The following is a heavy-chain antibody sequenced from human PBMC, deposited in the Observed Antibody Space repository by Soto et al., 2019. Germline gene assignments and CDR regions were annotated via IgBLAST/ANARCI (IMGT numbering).Heavy chain of an antibody. CDR1: GFTLNNYA. CDR2: ISASDGRT. V-gene: IGHV3-23*01. CDR3: ARQAVTTLLGYFDN. Sequence: EVQLLESGGGLAQPGGSLRLSCAASGFTLNNYAMNWVRQAPRKGLEWVSGISASDGRTYYADSVKGRFTISRDNSKNTLYLQMNSLGAEDTVVYYCARQAVTTLLGYFDNWGQGTLVTVSS. D-gene: IGHD4-17*01. J-gene: IGHJ4*02.